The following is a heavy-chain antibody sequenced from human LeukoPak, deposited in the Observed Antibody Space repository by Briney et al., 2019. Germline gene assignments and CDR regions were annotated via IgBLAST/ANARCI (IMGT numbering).Heavy chain of an antibody. CDR1: GGSISSFY. D-gene: IGHD1-1*01. V-gene: IGHV4-59*01. Sequence: SEALSLTCTVSGGSISSFYWSWLRQPPGKGLEWIGYIYYSGSTNYNPSLKSRVTISVDTSKNQFSLKLSSVTAADTAVYYCARHGTSGTNLNWFDPWGQGTLVTVSS. J-gene: IGHJ5*02. CDR3: ARHGTSGTNLNWFDP. CDR2: IYYSGST.